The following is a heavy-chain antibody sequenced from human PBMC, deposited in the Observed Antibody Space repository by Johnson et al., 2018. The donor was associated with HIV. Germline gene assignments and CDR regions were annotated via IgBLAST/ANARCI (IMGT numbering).Heavy chain of an antibody. V-gene: IGHV3-30*18. D-gene: IGHD2-2*01. CDR2: ISYDGSNE. J-gene: IGHJ3*01. Sequence: QVQLVESGGGLVQPGGSLRLSCAASRFTFSSYWMHWVRQAPGKGLEWVAVISYDGSNEYYADSVKGRFTISRDNSKNTVYLQMNSLRAEDTAVYYCAKDLAVVFVTTNGAGAFDLWGQGTLVTVSS. CDR3: AKDLAVVFVTTNGAGAFDL. CDR1: RFTFSSYW.